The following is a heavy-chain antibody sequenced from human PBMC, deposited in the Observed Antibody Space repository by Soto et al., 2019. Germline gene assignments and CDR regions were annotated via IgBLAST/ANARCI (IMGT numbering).Heavy chain of an antibody. V-gene: IGHV1-69*01. Sequence: QVQLVQSGAEVKKPGSSVKVSCKASGGTFSSYGISWVRQAPGQGLEWMGGIIPMFATANYAQKFQGRVTITADDSTSTAYMELSSLRSEDTAVYYCAREYGSADVDPWGQGPLVTVAS. CDR3: AREYGSADVDP. D-gene: IGHD6-25*01. J-gene: IGHJ5*02. CDR1: GGTFSSYG. CDR2: IIPMFATA.